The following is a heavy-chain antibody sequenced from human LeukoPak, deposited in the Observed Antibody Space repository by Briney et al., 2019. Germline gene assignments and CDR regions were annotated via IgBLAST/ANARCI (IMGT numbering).Heavy chain of an antibody. J-gene: IGHJ4*02. Sequence: GGSLRLSCAASGFTFSIYGMNWVRQAPGKGLEWLSYLSNTGNIHYAQSVKGRFTTSRDNAKSSLYLQMDGLRAEDTAVYYCARRGDSPMIGDHWGQGILVTVAS. D-gene: IGHD3-10*02. V-gene: IGHV3-69-1*02. CDR3: ARRGDSPMIGDH. CDR1: GFTFSIYG. CDR2: LSNTGNI.